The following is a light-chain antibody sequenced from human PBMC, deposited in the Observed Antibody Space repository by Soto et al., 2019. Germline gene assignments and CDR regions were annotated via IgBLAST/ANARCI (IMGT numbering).Light chain of an antibody. Sequence: DIQMTQSPSAMSASVGDSVTITCRASQGINNSLAWFQQKPGKVPQRLIYGASSLQSGVPSRFSGSGSGTEFSLTISSLQPEDFATYYCLPHNSYPRTFGQGTKVEIK. J-gene: IGKJ1*01. CDR1: QGINNS. V-gene: IGKV1-17*03. CDR3: LPHNSYPRT. CDR2: GAS.